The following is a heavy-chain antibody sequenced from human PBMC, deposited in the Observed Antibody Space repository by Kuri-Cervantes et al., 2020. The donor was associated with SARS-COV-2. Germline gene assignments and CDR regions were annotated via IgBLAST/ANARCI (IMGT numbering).Heavy chain of an antibody. CDR3: ARGRRNYCSSTSCYPPYYGMDV. CDR1: GGSISSGSFY. Sequence: GSLRLSCTVSGGSISSGSFYWGWIRQPPGKGLEWIGNVYYNGITYYNPSLKSRVTISVDTSKNQFSLKLSSVTAADTAVYYCARGRRNYCSSTSCYPPYYGMDVWGQGTTVTVSS. CDR2: VYYNGIT. D-gene: IGHD2-2*01. J-gene: IGHJ6*02. V-gene: IGHV4-39*07.